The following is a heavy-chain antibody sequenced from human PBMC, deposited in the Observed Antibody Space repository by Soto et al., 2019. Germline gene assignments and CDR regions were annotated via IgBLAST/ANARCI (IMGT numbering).Heavy chain of an antibody. V-gene: IGHV1-18*01. J-gene: IGHJ4*02. D-gene: IGHD2-2*01. Sequence: QVQLVQSGAEVKKPGASVKVSCKASGYTFITYGIGWVRQAPGQGLEWMGWISGYNGNTKYAQKFQGRVTMTTDTSASTAYMELRNLRSDDTGVYYCARPDFCSSTSCYPFFDFWGQGTLVTVSS. CDR2: ISGYNGNT. CDR3: ARPDFCSSTSCYPFFDF. CDR1: GYTFITYG.